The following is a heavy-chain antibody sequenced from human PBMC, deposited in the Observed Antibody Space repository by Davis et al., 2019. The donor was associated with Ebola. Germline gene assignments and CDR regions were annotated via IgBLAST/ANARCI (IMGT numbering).Heavy chain of an antibody. V-gene: IGHV3-7*01. CDR2: IKEDGSEK. D-gene: IGHD3-3*01. Sequence: PGGSLRLSCAASGFIFSNYDMNWVRQAPGQGLEWVASIKEDGSEKYHVHSVEGRFTISRDNAKNSLYLQMNSLRAEDTAVYYCANLEWVNPDYWGQGVVVTVSS. CDR1: GFIFSNYD. CDR3: ANLEWVNPDY. J-gene: IGHJ4*02.